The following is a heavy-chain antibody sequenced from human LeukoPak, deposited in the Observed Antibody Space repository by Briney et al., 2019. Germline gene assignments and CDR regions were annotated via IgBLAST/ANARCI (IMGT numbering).Heavy chain of an antibody. Sequence: SETLSLTCAVYGGSFSVYYWSWIRQPPGKGLEWIGEINHSGSTNYNPSLKSRVTISVDTSKNQFSLKLSSVTAADTAVYYCARDDGIAARPFDYWGQGTLVTISS. CDR1: GGSFSVYY. CDR3: ARDDGIAARPFDY. J-gene: IGHJ4*02. D-gene: IGHD6-6*01. V-gene: IGHV4-34*01. CDR2: INHSGST.